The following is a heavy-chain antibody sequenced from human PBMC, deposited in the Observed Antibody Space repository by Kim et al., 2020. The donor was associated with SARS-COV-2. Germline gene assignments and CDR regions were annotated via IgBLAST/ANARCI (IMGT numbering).Heavy chain of an antibody. J-gene: IGHJ4*02. D-gene: IGHD7-27*01. V-gene: IGHV3-11*03. Sequence: TNYADSVRRRFTISRDNAKNSLYLQMSSLRAEDTAVYYCASYPGDASDWGQGTLVTVSS. CDR3: ASYPGDASD. CDR2: T.